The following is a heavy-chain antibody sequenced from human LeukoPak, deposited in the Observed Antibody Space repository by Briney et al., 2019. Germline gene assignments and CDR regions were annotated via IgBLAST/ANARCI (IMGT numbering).Heavy chain of an antibody. V-gene: IGHV1-69*04. CDR3: ARDRDSSGWYAYY. D-gene: IGHD6-19*01. J-gene: IGHJ4*02. CDR2: IIPILGIA. Sequence: SVKVSCKASGYTFTSYGISWVRQAPGQGLEWMGRIIPILGIANYAQKFQGRVTITADKSTSTAYMELSSLRSEDTAVYYCARDRDSSGWYAYYWGQGTLVTVSS. CDR1: GYTFTSYG.